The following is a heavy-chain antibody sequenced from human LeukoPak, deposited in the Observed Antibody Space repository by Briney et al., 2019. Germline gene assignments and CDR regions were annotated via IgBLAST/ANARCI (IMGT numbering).Heavy chain of an antibody. CDR2: INSDGSST. J-gene: IGHJ3*02. CDR3: AIKQWDPRAFDI. V-gene: IGHV3-74*01. CDR1: GFTFSSYW. D-gene: IGHD1-26*01. Sequence: PGGSLRLSCAASGFTFSSYWMYWVRQAPGKGLVWVSRINSDGSSTSYADSVKGRFTISRDNAKNTLYLQMNSLRAEDTAVYYCAIKQWDPRAFDIWGQGTMVTVSS.